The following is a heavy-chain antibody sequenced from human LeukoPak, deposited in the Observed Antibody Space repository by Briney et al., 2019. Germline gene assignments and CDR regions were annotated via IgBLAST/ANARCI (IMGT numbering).Heavy chain of an antibody. CDR3: AKSRAGGYLRAFDF. CDR2: ISYDGNNK. CDR1: GFTFRSYA. J-gene: IGHJ4*02. Sequence: GGSLRLSCAASGFTFRSYALHWVRRAPGKGLEWVTLISYDGNNKNYAESVKGRFTISRDNSKNTLYLQMNSLTTDDTAIYYCAKSRAGGYLRAFDFWGQGALVTVSS. D-gene: IGHD3-10*01. V-gene: IGHV3-30*18.